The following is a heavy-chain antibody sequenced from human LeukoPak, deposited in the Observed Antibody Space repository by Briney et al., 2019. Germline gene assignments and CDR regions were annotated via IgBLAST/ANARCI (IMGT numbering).Heavy chain of an antibody. D-gene: IGHD6-13*01. J-gene: IGHJ6*02. Sequence: SQTLSLTCTVSGGSISSGGYYRSWIRQHPGTGLEWIGYIYYSGSTYYNPSLKSRVTISVDTSKNQFSLKLSSVTAADTAVYYCARDPIIAAAGKNYYYGMDVWGQGTTVTVSS. CDR2: IYYSGST. V-gene: IGHV4-31*03. CDR1: GGSISSGGYY. CDR3: ARDPIIAAAGKNYYYGMDV.